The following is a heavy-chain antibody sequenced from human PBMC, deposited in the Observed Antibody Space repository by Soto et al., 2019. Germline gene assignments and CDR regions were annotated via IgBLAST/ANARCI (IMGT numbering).Heavy chain of an antibody. CDR3: TRGGGATVAFDI. D-gene: IGHD1-26*01. J-gene: IGHJ3*02. CDR1: GXTFGDYA. Sequence: GSLRLSCTASGXTFGDYAMSWFRQAPGKGLEWGGFIRSKAYGGRTEYAASVKGRFTISRDYSKSIAYLQMHSMKTEDKAVYYCTRGGGATVAFDIWGQGTMVTVS. V-gene: IGHV3-49*03. CDR2: IRSKAYGGRT.